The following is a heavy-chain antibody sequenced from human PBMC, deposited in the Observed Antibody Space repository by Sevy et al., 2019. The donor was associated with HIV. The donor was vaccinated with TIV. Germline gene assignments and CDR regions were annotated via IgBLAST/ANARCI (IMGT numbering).Heavy chain of an antibody. V-gene: IGHV3-30-3*01. J-gene: IGHJ6*01. CDR2: ISYDGSNK. Sequence: GGSLRLSCAASGFTFSSYAMHWVRQAPGKGLEWVAVISYDGSNKYYADSVKGRFTISRDNSKNTLYLQMNSLRAEDTAVYYCARARVDSGSFLYYYDGMDVWGRGITVTVSS. D-gene: IGHD1-26*01. CDR3: ARARVDSGSFLYYYDGMDV. CDR1: GFTFSSYA.